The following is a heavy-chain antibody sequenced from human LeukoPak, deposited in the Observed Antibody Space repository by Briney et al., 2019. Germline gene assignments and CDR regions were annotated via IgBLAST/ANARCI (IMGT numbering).Heavy chain of an antibody. V-gene: IGHV4-34*01. CDR1: GGSFSGFY. Sequence: SETLSLTCAVYGGSFSGFYWSWIRQPPGKGLEWIGEINHSGSTYYNPSLKSRVTISVDTSKNQFSLKLSSVAAADTGVYYCARAWNDWGQGALVTVSS. CDR3: ARAWND. J-gene: IGHJ4*02. CDR2: INHSGST. D-gene: IGHD1-1*01.